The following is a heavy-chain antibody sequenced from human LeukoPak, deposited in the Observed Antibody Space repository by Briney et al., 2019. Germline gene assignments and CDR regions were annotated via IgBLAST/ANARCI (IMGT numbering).Heavy chain of an antibody. D-gene: IGHD2-2*01. Sequence: GGSLRLSCAASGITFSSYAMSWVRQAPGKGLEWVSAISSSGGSTYYADSVKGRFTISRDNSKKTLYLQMNSLRAEDTAVYYCAKTVVPAAIEYYFDYWGQGTLVTVSS. V-gene: IGHV3-23*01. CDR3: AKTVVPAAIEYYFDY. CDR1: GITFSSYA. CDR2: ISSSGGST. J-gene: IGHJ4*02.